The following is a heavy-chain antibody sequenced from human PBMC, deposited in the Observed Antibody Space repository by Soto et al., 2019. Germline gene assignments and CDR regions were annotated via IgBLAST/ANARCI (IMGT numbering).Heavy chain of an antibody. CDR3: ARDRGGYGVYDY. V-gene: IGHV4-31*11. D-gene: IGHD5-12*01. J-gene: IGHJ4*02. Sequence: LSLTCAVCGGSIISGRHSWSLIRQPPGRGLEWIGYIYHSGGTYSSPSLRSRVTISVDTSKNQFSLKLSSVTAADTAAYYCARDRGGYGVYDYWGQGTLVTVSS. CDR1: GGSIISGRHS. CDR2: IYHSGGT.